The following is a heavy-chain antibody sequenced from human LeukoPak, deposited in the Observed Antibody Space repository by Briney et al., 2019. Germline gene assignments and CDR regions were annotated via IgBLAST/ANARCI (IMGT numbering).Heavy chain of an antibody. CDR1: SGSTSSYY. CDR3: ARMVRGTDAFDI. D-gene: IGHD3-10*01. Sequence: PSETLSLTCTVSSGSTSSYYWSWIRQPPGKGLEWIGYINYSGSTYNPSLKSRVTISVDTSKSQFSLKLNYVTAADTAVYYCARMVRGTDAFDIWGQGTMVTVSS. V-gene: IGHV4-59*08. J-gene: IGHJ3*02. CDR2: INYSGST.